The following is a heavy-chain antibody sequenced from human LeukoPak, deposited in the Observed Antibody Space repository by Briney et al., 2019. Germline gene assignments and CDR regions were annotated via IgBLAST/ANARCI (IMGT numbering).Heavy chain of an antibody. CDR3: ARDFRYHDSSGYYSFDY. CDR1: GFTFTTYG. J-gene: IGHJ4*02. Sequence: PGGSLRLSCAASGFTFTTYGMNWVRQAPGKGLEWVSYLSGRSNSIYYAESVKGRFTISRDNAKNSLCLQMNSLRDEDTAVYYCARDFRYHDSSGYYSFDYWGQGTLVTVSS. V-gene: IGHV3-48*02. CDR2: LSGRSNSI. D-gene: IGHD3-22*01.